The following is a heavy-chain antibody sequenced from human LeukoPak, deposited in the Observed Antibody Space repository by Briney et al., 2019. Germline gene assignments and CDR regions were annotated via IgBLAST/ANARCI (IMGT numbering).Heavy chain of an antibody. D-gene: IGHD2-15*01. J-gene: IGHJ1*01. V-gene: IGHV3-23*01. CDR3: AKDPYCSGGSCYGAEYFQH. CDR2: ISGSGGST. Sequence: GGSLRLSCAASGFTFSSYAMSWVRQAPGKGLEWVSAISGSGGSTYYADSVKGRFTISRDNSKNTLYLQMNSPRVEDTAVYYCAKDPYCSGGSCYGAEYFQHWGQGTLVTVSS. CDR1: GFTFSSYA.